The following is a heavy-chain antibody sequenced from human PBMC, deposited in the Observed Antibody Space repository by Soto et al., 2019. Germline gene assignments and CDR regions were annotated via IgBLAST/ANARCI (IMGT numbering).Heavy chain of an antibody. D-gene: IGHD2-15*01. J-gene: IGHJ4*02. CDR3: AKRACSAASCPYFDY. CDR2: ISGTDGST. V-gene: IGHV3-23*01. CDR1: GFTFRPND. Sequence: GGSLRLSCAASGFTFRPNDMSWVRQAPGKGLEWVSGISGTDGSTSYTDSVKGRFTISRDDPENTLYLQMNSLRAEDTAVYYCAKRACSAASCPYFDYWGQGTLVTVSS.